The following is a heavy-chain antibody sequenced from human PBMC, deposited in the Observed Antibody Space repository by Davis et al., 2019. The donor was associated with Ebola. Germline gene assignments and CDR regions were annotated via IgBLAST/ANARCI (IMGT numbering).Heavy chain of an antibody. CDR2: ISGSGGST. J-gene: IGHJ6*04. CDR1: GDSIINYY. Sequence: ETLSLTCSVSGDSIINYYWTWIRQPPGKGLEWVSAISGSGGSTYYADSVKGRFTISRDNSKKTLYLQMNSLRAEDTAVYYCAKSGLSFGVVKYHYGMDVWGKGTTVTVSS. D-gene: IGHD3-3*01. CDR3: AKSGLSFGVVKYHYGMDV. V-gene: IGHV3-23*01.